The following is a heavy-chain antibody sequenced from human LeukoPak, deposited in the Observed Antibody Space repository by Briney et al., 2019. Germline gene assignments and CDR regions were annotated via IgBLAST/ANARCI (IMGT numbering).Heavy chain of an antibody. CDR3: ARVDGYSFFDY. J-gene: IGHJ4*02. CDR1: GLTFSTYG. D-gene: IGHD5-24*01. CDR2: ISSSSSYI. V-gene: IGHV3-21*01. Sequence: GGSLRLSCAASGLTFSTYGMNWVRQAPGKGLEWVSSISSSSSYIYYADSVEGRFTISRDNAKNSLYLQMNSLRAEDTAVYYCARVDGYSFFDYWGQGTLVTVSS.